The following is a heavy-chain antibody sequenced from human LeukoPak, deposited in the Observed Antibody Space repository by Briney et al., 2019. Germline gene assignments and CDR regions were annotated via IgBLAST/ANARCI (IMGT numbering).Heavy chain of an antibody. Sequence: PGGSLRLSCAASGFTFSTASLHWVRQAPGRGLEWVSAFATGFGTYYPDSLKGRFTISRDNSKNTLFLQMNSLRAEDTAVYYCARSSGWWSLDYWGQGTLVTVSS. CDR3: ARSSGWWSLDY. D-gene: IGHD6-19*01. V-gene: IGHV3-23*01. CDR2: FATGFGT. CDR1: GFTFSTAS. J-gene: IGHJ4*02.